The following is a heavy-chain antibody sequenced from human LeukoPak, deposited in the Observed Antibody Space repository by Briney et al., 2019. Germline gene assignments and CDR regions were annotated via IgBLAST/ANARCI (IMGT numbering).Heavy chain of an antibody. Sequence: GGSLRLSCAASGFTFSTYAMSWVRQAPGKGLEWLANINEGANVKFYVDSVKGRFIISRDNTKNSLYLQMSILRAEDTALYYCARVGKNGWDFDHWGQGTLVTVSS. V-gene: IGHV3-7*01. CDR1: GFTFSTYA. D-gene: IGHD6-19*01. CDR3: ARVGKNGWDFDH. CDR2: INEGANVK. J-gene: IGHJ4*02.